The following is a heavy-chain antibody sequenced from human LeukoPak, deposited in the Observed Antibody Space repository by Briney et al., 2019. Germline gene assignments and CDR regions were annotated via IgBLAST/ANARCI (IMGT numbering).Heavy chain of an antibody. CDR2: IYYSGST. J-gene: IGHJ5*02. Sequence: SETLSLTCTVSGGSINSNSYYCGWIRQPPGKGLEYIGNIYYSGSTYYNPSLKSRVTMSVDTSKNQFSLKLSSVTAADTAVYYCARQRYCSSTSCNWFDPWGQGTLVTVSS. V-gene: IGHV4-39*01. CDR1: GGSINSNSYY. D-gene: IGHD2-2*01. CDR3: ARQRYCSSTSCNWFDP.